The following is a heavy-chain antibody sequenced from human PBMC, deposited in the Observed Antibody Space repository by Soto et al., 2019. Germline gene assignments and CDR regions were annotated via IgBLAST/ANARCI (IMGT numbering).Heavy chain of an antibody. CDR3: SRGGSSSSPRDTFGF. J-gene: IGHJ3*01. CDR2: INSDGSGT. Sequence: EVQLVESGGALVQPGGSLRLSCAASGFTFSSYWMHWVRQGPGKGLVWVSRINSDGSGTSYADSVKGRFTISRDNANNTLYLQMDSLRAEDTAGYYCSRGGSSSSPRDTFGFWGQGTMVTVSS. CDR1: GFTFSSYW. D-gene: IGHD6-6*01. V-gene: IGHV3-74*01.